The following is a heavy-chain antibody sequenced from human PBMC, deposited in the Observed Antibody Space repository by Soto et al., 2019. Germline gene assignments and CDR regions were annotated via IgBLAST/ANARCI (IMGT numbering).Heavy chain of an antibody. CDR3: ASGRAYYYSMDV. J-gene: IGHJ6*01. CDR2: IYYSGST. CDR1: GGSITSGGHY. V-gene: IGHV4-31*03. Sequence: QVQLQESGPGLVKPSQTLSLTCTVSGGSITSGGHYWSWIRQHPGKGLEWIGYIYYSGSTYYNPSLKSRLSISLDTSNNPFSLKLSSVTAADTAMYYCASGRAYYYSMDVWGQGTTVTVSS.